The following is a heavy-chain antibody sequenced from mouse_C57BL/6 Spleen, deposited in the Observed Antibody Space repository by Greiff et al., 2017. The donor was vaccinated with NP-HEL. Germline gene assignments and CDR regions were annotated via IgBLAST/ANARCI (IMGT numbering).Heavy chain of an antibody. CDR2: INYDGSST. D-gene: IGHD2-3*01. CDR1: GFTFSDYY. CDR3: ARGGGYYPYYYAMDY. V-gene: IGHV5-16*01. Sequence: DVKLVESEGGLVQPGSSMKLSCTASGFTFSDYYMAWVRQVPEKGLEWVANINYDGSSTYYLDSLKSRFIISRDNAKNILYLQMSSLKSEDTATYYCARGGGYYPYYYAMDYWGQGTSVTVSS. J-gene: IGHJ4*01.